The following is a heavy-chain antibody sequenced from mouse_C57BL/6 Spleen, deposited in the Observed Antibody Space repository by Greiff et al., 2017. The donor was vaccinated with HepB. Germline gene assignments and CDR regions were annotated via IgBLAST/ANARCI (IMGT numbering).Heavy chain of an antibody. Sequence: EVQVVESGPGLVKPSQSLSLTCSVTGYSITSGYYWNWIRQFPGNKLEWMGYISYDGSNNYNPSLKNRISITRDTSKNQFFLKLNSVTTEDTATYYCARDGGTWFDYWGQGTTLTVSS. J-gene: IGHJ2*01. D-gene: IGHD3-3*01. CDR1: GYSITSGYY. CDR2: ISYDGSN. CDR3: ARDGGTWFDY. V-gene: IGHV3-6*01.